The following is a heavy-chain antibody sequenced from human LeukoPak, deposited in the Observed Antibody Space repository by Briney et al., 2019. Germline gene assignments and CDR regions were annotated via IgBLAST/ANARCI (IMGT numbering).Heavy chain of an antibody. Sequence: SETLSLTCTVSGGSISSYYWSWIRQTPGKGLEWIGDIYDSGSTYYNPSLKSRVTISVDTSKNQFSLKLSSVTAADTAVYYCARTYSGRSYYFDCWGQGTLVTVSS. CDR3: ARTYSGRSYYFDC. CDR2: IYDSGST. V-gene: IGHV4-59*01. CDR1: GGSISSYY. J-gene: IGHJ4*02. D-gene: IGHD1-26*01.